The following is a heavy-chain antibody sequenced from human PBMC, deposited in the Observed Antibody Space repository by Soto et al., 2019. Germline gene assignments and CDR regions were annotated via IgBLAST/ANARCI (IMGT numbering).Heavy chain of an antibody. Sequence: QVQLVESGGGVVQPGRSLRLSCAASGFSFSSNAMHWVRQTPGKGLEWVAIIWYDGSNKYYADPVKGRFTISRDNAKNTVYLQMNSLRAEDTAVYYGAGGGVSGRPDVWGQGTLVTISS. CDR1: GFSFSSNA. CDR2: IWYDGSNK. J-gene: IGHJ1*01. D-gene: IGHD6-6*01. CDR3: AGGGVSGRPDV. V-gene: IGHV3-33*01.